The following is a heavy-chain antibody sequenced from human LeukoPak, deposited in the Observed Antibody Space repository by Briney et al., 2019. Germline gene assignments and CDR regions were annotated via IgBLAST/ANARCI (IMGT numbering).Heavy chain of an antibody. J-gene: IGHJ4*02. Sequence: GGSLRLSCTASGFILSTYKMTWVRQAPGKGLESVSDISDSGSTTNYANSVKGRFTISRDNAQNSLFLQMNSLRDDDTAVYYCARSITMIRGATLPIDYWGLGSLVTVSS. D-gene: IGHD3-10*01. CDR1: GFILSTYK. CDR2: ISDSGSTT. V-gene: IGHV3-48*02. CDR3: ARSITMIRGATLPIDY.